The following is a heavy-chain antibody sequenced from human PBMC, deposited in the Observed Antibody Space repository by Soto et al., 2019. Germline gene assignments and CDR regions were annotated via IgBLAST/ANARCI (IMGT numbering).Heavy chain of an antibody. D-gene: IGHD3-22*01. J-gene: IGHJ4*02. CDR1: GGSISSGDYY. CDR3: ARYYDSSGYDY. CDR2: IYYSGST. V-gene: IGHV4-30-4*02. Sequence: PSETLSLTCTVSGGSISSGDYYWSWIRQPPGKGLEWIGYIYYSGSTYYNPSLKSRVTISVDTSKNQFSLKLSPVTAADTAVYYCARYYDSSGYDYWGQGTLVTVSS.